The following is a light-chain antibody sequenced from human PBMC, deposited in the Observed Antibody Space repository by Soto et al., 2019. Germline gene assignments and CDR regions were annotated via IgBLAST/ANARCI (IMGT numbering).Light chain of an antibody. CDR1: SSDVGGYNY. V-gene: IGLV2-14*01. CDR2: EVS. CDR3: SSYAGTYYV. Sequence: QSALTQPASVSGSPGQSITISCTGTSSDVGGYNYVSWYQQHPGKAPKLMIYEVSNRPSGVSNRFSGSKSGYTVSLTISGLQAEDEADYYCSSYAGTYYVFGTGTKLTVL. J-gene: IGLJ1*01.